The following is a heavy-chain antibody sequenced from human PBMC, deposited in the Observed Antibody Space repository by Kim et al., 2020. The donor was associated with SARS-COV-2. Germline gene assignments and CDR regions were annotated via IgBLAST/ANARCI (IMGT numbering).Heavy chain of an antibody. D-gene: IGHD6-19*01. CDR1: GYSFTSYW. CDR3: ARAPYGSGWPMDV. CDR2: IYPGDSDT. Sequence: GESLKISCKGSGYSFTSYWIGWVRQMPGKGLEWMGIIYPGDSDTRYSPSFQGQVTISADKAISTAYLQWSSLMASDTAMYYCARAPYGSGWPMDVWGQGTTVTVSS. J-gene: IGHJ6*02. V-gene: IGHV5-51*01.